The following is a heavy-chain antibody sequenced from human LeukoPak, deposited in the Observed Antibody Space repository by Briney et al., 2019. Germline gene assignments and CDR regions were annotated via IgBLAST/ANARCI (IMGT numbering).Heavy chain of an antibody. V-gene: IGHV1-8*01. J-gene: IGHJ6*02. CDR1: GYTFTSYD. Sequence: ASVTVSCKASGYTFTSYDINWVRQATGQGLEWMGWMNPNSGNTGYAQKFQGRVTMTRNTSISTAYMELSSLRSEDTAVYYCATSGCSSGWYAYYYYGMDVWGQGTTVTVSS. CDR3: ATSGCSSGWYAYYYYGMDV. D-gene: IGHD6-19*01. CDR2: MNPNSGNT.